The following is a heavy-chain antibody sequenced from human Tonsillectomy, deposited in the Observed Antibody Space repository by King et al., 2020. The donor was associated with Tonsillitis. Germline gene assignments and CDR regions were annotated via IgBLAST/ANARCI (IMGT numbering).Heavy chain of an antibody. Sequence: EQLVQSGAEVKKPGASLKISCKGSGYSFIYYWIGWVRQMPGKGLEWMGIIYANDSDTRYSPSFQGQVTISVDKSISTAYLQWSSLKASDTAMYYCARVDYDSSGYWGRFFDYWAQGTLVTVSS. CDR2: IYANDSDT. D-gene: IGHD3-22*01. CDR1: GYSFIYYW. V-gene: IGHV5-51*01. J-gene: IGHJ4*02. CDR3: ARVDYDSSGYWGRFFDY.